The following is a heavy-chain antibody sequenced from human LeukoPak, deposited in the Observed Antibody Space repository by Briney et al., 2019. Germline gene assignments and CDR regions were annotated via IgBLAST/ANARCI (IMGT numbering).Heavy chain of an antibody. J-gene: IGHJ4*02. CDR1: GYTFTGYY. CDR2: INPNTGGT. V-gene: IGHV1-2*02. Sequence: ASVNVSCKASGYTFTGYYVHWVRQAPGQGLEYMGWINPNTGGTDYAQKFQGRVTMTRDTSISTAYMDLSRLRSDDTAVYYCARRSGSYSGFDYWGQGTLVTVSS. D-gene: IGHD1-26*01. CDR3: ARRSGSYSGFDY.